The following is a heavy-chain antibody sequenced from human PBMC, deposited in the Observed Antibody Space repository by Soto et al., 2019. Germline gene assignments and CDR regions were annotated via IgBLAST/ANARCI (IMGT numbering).Heavy chain of an antibody. V-gene: IGHV1-3*01. CDR1: GYTFTSCA. CDR2: INAGNGNT. J-gene: IGHJ5*02. Sequence: ASVKVSCKASGYTFTSCAMHWVRQAPGQRLEWMGWINAGNGNTKYSQKFQGRVTITRDTSASTAYMELSSLRSEDTAVYYCARDKGRFPLPLSWFDPWGQGTLVTVSS. D-gene: IGHD3-16*01. CDR3: ARDKGRFPLPLSWFDP.